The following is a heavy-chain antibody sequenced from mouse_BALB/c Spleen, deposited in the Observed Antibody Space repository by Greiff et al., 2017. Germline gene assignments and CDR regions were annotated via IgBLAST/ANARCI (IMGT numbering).Heavy chain of an antibody. J-gene: IGHJ4*01. V-gene: IGHV5-17*02. D-gene: IGHD2-1*01. CDR3: ARSIYGNYDYAMDY. CDR1: GFTFSSFG. Sequence: EVMLVESGGGLVQPGGSRKLSCAASGFTFSSFGMHWVRQAPEKGLEWVAYISSGSSTIYYADTVKGRFTISRDNPKNTLFLQMTSLRSEDTAMYYCARSIYGNYDYAMDYWGQGTSVTVSS. CDR2: ISSGSSTI.